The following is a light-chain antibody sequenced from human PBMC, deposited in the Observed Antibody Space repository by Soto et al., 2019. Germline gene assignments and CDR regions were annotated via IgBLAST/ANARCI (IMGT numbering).Light chain of an antibody. CDR2: GAS. V-gene: IGKV3-20*01. J-gene: IGKJ1*01. Sequence: EIVLTQSPGTLSLSPGERATLSCWASQSVSFSYLAWYQQKPGQAPRLLIYGASSRAAGIPNRFSGSGSGTDFTLTISRREPEDFATFYCQHYNSNSEAFGQGTKVELK. CDR1: QSVSFSY. CDR3: QHYNSNSEA.